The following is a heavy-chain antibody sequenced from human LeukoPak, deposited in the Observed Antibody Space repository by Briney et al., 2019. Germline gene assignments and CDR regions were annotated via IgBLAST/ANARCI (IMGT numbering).Heavy chain of an antibody. D-gene: IGHD5-18*01. V-gene: IGHV4-39*01. CDR1: GGSISSSSAY. J-gene: IGHJ4*02. Sequence: PSETLSLTCTVSGGSISSSSAYWGWIRQPPGKGLEWIGSSYCSKNTYDNPSLKSPITISADTSKNQFSLTLGSVSARDTAVYYCVSPRGCSYGYFDYWGQGTLVTVSS. CDR3: VSPRGCSYGYFDY. CDR2: SYCSKNT.